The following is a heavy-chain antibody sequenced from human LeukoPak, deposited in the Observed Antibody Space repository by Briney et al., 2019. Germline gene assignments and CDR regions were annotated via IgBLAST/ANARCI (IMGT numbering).Heavy chain of an antibody. V-gene: IGHV4-34*01. D-gene: IGHD2-2*01. Sequence: SETLSLTCAVYGGSFSGYYWRWIRQPPRKGLEWIGQINRSGSNNYNPSLKSRVTIAVDTSKNQCSLKLSSVTAADTAVYYCASGVRFGHCSSTSGYRPGQAWNWFDPWGQGTLVTVSS. J-gene: IGHJ5*02. CDR3: ASGVRFGHCSSTSGYRPGQAWNWFDP. CDR1: GGSFSGYY. CDR2: INRSGSN.